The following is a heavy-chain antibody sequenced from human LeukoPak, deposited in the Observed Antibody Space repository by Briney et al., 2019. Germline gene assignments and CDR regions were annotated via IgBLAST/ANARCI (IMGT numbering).Heavy chain of an antibody. J-gene: IGHJ4*02. Sequence: SGPTLSNPTNTFTLTCTFSEFSRSTSGVGVGWIRQPPGNTLKCLTPIYWDDDKRYSPSLNSKRTITKDTSKNQVVLTMTNTDPVDTATYYCAPRSLYGYYAGKHFDYWGQGTLATVSS. CDR2: IYWDDDK. CDR3: APRSLYGYYAGKHFDY. D-gene: IGHD4-17*01. CDR1: EFSRSTSGVG. V-gene: IGHV2-5*02.